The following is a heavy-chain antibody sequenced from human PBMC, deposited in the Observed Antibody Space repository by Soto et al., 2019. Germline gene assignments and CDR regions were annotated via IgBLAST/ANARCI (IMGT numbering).Heavy chain of an antibody. J-gene: IGHJ6*02. Sequence: QVQLVQSGAEVKKPGSSVKVSCKASGGTFSSYAISWVRQAPGQGLEWMGGIIPIFGTANYAQKFQGRVTITADESTSTAYVELSSLRSEDTAVYYCARVGAGYSSSWYVGGYYYYYYGMDVWGQGTTVTVSS. V-gene: IGHV1-69*01. CDR1: GGTFSSYA. CDR3: ARVGAGYSSSWYVGGYYYYYYGMDV. CDR2: IIPIFGTA. D-gene: IGHD6-13*01.